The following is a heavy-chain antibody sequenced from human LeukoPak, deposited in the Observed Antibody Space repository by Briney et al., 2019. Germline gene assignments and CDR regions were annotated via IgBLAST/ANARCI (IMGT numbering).Heavy chain of an antibody. CDR3: ARDLYLNWNYDFGNFDY. D-gene: IGHD1-7*01. Sequence: GGSLRLSCAASGFTFSSYSMNWVRQAPGKGLEWVSSISSSSSYIYYADSVKGRFTISRDNAKNSLYLQMNSLRAEDTAVYYCARDLYLNWNYDFGNFDYWGQGTLVTVSS. J-gene: IGHJ4*02. CDR1: GFTFSSYS. CDR2: ISSSSSYI. V-gene: IGHV3-21*01.